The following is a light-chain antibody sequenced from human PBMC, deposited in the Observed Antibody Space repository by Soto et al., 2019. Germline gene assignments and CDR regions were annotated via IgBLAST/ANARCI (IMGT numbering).Light chain of an antibody. Sequence: EIVLTQSPATLSLSPGERATLSCRASQSVSNSLAWYQQKPGQAPRLLIYDASNRATGIPARFSGSGSGTDFTLTISSLQSEDFAVYYCQQYNKWPLTFGGGTKVEIK. J-gene: IGKJ4*01. CDR3: QQYNKWPLT. CDR2: DAS. CDR1: QSVSNS. V-gene: IGKV3-11*01.